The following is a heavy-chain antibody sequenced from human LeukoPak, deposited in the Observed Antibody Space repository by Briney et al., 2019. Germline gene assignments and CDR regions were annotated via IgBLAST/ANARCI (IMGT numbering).Heavy chain of an antibody. V-gene: IGHV4-4*02. CDR1: GGSISSSNW. Sequence: RASETLSLTCAVSGGSISSSNWWSWVRQPPGKGLEWIGEIYHSGSTNYNPSLKSRVTISVDKSKNQFSLKLSSVTAADTAVYYCARITGDFWSGYPAYYFDYWGQGTLVTVSS. D-gene: IGHD3-3*01. CDR3: ARITGDFWSGYPAYYFDY. J-gene: IGHJ4*02. CDR2: IYHSGST.